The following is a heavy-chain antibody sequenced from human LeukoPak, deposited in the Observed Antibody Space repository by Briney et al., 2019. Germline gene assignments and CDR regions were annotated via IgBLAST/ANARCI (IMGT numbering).Heavy chain of an antibody. V-gene: IGHV4-59*01. Sequence: SGPLSLPFPVSGGSIMSYYWSCIRQPPGKGLEWIGWIYYSGSTNYNPSLKSRVTISVDTSKNQFSLKLSSVTAADTAVYYCARGSGGFFHYMDVWGKGTTVTVSS. D-gene: IGHD3-10*01. J-gene: IGHJ6*03. CDR2: IYYSGST. CDR1: GGSIMSYY. CDR3: ARGSGGFFHYMDV.